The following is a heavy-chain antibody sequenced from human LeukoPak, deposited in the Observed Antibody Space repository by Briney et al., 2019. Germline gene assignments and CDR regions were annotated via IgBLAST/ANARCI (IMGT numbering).Heavy chain of an antibody. V-gene: IGHV1-69*06. CDR1: GGTFSSYA. CDR3: ARGSNSYYDSSIDY. J-gene: IGHJ4*02. D-gene: IGHD3-22*01. Sequence: GASVKVSCKASGGTFSSYAISWVRQAPGQGLEWMGGIIPIFGTANYAQKFQGRVTITADKSTSTAYMELSSLRSEDTAVYYCARGSNSYYDSSIDYWGQGTLVTVSS. CDR2: IIPIFGTA.